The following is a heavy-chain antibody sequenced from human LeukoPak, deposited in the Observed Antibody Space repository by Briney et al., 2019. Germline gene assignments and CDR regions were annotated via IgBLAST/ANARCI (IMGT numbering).Heavy chain of an antibody. Sequence: SETLSLTCAVSGVSVSDYYWSWIRQSPEKGLEWIGEVSPGGYTTYNPSLRSRVIISEDTYENQLSLNVTSVTAADTALYYCARIRCGRGQARCYNHWAQGSLVTVSS. CDR1: GVSVSDYY. CDR2: VSPGGYT. CDR3: ARIRCGRGQARCYNH. J-gene: IGHJ5*02. V-gene: IGHV4-34*01. D-gene: IGHD2-21*01.